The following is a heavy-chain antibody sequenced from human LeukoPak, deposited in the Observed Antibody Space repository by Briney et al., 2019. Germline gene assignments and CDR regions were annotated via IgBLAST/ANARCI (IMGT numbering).Heavy chain of an antibody. Sequence: GGSLRLSCAVAGFNFRSSTMTWVRQAPGKGPEWVAKMKEDGSEIQYVDSVRGRFTISRDNAKNSLYLQMNSLRAEDTAVYYCATGGALRGHFAYWGQGTLATVSS. V-gene: IGHV3-7*01. CDR3: ATGGALRGHFAY. CDR2: MKEDGSEI. J-gene: IGHJ4*02. CDR1: GFNFRSST. D-gene: IGHD2-8*02.